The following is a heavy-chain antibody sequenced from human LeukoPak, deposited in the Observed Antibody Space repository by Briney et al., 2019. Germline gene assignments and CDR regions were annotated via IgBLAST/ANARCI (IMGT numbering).Heavy chain of an antibody. CDR2: INAGNGNT. D-gene: IGHD3-10*01. V-gene: IGHV1-3*01. CDR1: GYTFTNYA. CDR3: ARGNMVRGVIITNWFDP. J-gene: IGHJ5*02. Sequence: ASVKVSCKASGYTFTNYAISWVRQAPGQRLEWMGWINAGNGNTKYSQKFQGRVTITRDTSASTAYMELSSLRSEDTAVYYCARGNMVRGVIITNWFDPWGQGTLVTVSS.